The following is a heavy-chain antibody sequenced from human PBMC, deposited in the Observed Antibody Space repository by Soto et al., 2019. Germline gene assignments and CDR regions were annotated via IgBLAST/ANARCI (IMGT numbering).Heavy chain of an antibody. Sequence: SETLSLTCAVSGGSISSGGYSWSWIRQPPGKGLEWIGYIYHSGSTYYNPSLKSRVTISVDRSKNQFSLKLSSVTAADTAVYYCASSHAGAHITAAVHWGQGTLVTVAS. D-gene: IGHD6-13*01. V-gene: IGHV4-30-2*01. J-gene: IGHJ4*02. CDR1: GGSISSGGYS. CDR2: IYHSGST. CDR3: ASSHAGAHITAAVH.